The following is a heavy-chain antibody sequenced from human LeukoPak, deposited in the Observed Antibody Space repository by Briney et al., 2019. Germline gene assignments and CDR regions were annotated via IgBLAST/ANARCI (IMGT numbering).Heavy chain of an antibody. Sequence: GESLKISCVASGFTFTNYGMTWVRQAPGKGLVWVSYINSDGRSTTYADSVKGRFTISRDNAKNTLYLQMSSLRAEDTAMYYCARNSNGMSNWGQGTLVIVSS. J-gene: IGHJ4*02. V-gene: IGHV3-74*01. CDR2: INSDGRST. CDR1: GFTFTNYG. D-gene: IGHD2-8*01. CDR3: ARNSNGMSN.